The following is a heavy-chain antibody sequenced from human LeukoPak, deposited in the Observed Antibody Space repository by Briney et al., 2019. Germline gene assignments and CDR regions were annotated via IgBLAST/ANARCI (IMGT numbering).Heavy chain of an antibody. CDR3: ARGPPLGSEWLLWGQRYYYYYYGMDV. CDR1: GGSFSGYY. D-gene: IGHD3-3*01. CDR2: INHSGST. V-gene: IGHV4-34*01. Sequence: SETLSLTCAVYGGSFSGYYWSWIRQPPGKGLEWIGEINHSGSTNYNPSLKSRVTISVDTSKNQFSLKLSSVTAADTAVYYCARGPPLGSEWLLWGQRYYYYYYGMDVWGQGTTVTVSS. J-gene: IGHJ6*02.